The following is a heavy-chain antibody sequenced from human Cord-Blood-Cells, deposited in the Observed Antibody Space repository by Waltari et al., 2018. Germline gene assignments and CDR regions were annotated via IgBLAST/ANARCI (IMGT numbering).Heavy chain of an antibody. CDR3: ARARRRYYGSGSYYNYFQH. V-gene: IGHV4-34*01. J-gene: IGHJ1*01. Sequence: QVQLQQWGAGLLKPSETLSLTCAVYGGSFSGYYWSWIRQPPGKGLEWIGEINHSGSNNYNPSLKSRVTISVDTSKNQFSLKLSSVTAADTAVYYCARARRRYYGSGSYYNYFQHWGQGTLVTVSS. CDR1: GGSFSGYY. CDR2: INHSGSN. D-gene: IGHD3-10*01.